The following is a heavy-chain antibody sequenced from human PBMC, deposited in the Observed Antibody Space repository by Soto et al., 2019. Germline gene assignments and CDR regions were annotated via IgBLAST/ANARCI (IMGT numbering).Heavy chain of an antibody. J-gene: IGHJ6*03. V-gene: IGHV3-23*01. CDR3: AKDREGFSGLYYYYMDV. D-gene: IGHD3-3*01. CDR1: GFTFSSYA. CDR2: ISGRGGST. Sequence: GGSLRLSCAASGFTFSSYAMSWVRQAPGKGLEWVSAISGRGGSTYYADSVKGRFTISRDNSKNTLYLQMNSLRAEDTAVYYCAKDREGFSGLYYYYMDVWGKGTTVTVSS.